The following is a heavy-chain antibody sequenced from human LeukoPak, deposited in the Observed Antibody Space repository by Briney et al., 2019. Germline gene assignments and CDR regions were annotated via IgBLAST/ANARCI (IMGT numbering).Heavy chain of an antibody. J-gene: IGHJ4*02. D-gene: IGHD5-18*01. CDR3: ARLPDRGEQLWFPRDY. CDR1: GYTFTSYG. Sequence: ASVKVSCKASGYTFTSYGISWVRQAPGQGLEWMGWISAYNGNTNYAQKLQGRVAMTTDTSTSTAYMELRSLRSDDTAVYYCARLPDRGEQLWFPRDYWGQGTLVTVSS. V-gene: IGHV1-18*01. CDR2: ISAYNGNT.